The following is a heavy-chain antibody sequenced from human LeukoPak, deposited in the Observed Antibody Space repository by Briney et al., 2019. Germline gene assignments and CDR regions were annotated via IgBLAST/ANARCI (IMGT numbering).Heavy chain of an antibody. CDR1: GYSTSSGYY. CDR2: IYHSGST. V-gene: IGHV4-38-2*02. J-gene: IGHJ4*02. CDR3: VSYSRGYYFDY. Sequence: SETLSLTCTVSGYSTSSGYYWGWIRQPPGKGLEWIGSIYHSGSTYYNPSLKSRVTISVDTSKNQFSLKLSSVTAADTAVYYCVSYSRGYYFDYWGQGTLVTVSS. D-gene: IGHD4-11*01.